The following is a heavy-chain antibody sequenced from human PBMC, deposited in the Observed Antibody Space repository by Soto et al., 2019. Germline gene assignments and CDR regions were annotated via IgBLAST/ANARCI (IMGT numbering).Heavy chain of an antibody. V-gene: IGHV3-66*01. J-gene: IGHJ5*02. CDR3: ARDEIAVAGMGEDWFDP. D-gene: IGHD6-19*01. CDR2: IYSGGST. Sequence: EVQLVESGGGLVQPGGSLRLSCAASGFTVSSNYMSWVRQAPGKGLEWVSVIYSGGSTYYADSVKGRFTISRDNSKNTLYLRMNSLRAEDTAVYYCARDEIAVAGMGEDWFDPWGQGTLVTVSS. CDR1: GFTVSSNY.